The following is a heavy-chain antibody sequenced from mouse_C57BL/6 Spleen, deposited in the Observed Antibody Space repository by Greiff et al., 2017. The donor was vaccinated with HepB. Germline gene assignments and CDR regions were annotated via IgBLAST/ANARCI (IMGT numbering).Heavy chain of an antibody. J-gene: IGHJ2*01. Sequence: QVQLQQSGPELVKPGASVKISCKASGYSFTSYYIHWVKQRPGQGLEWIGWIYPGSGNTKYNEKFKGKATLTADTSASTAYMQLSSLTSEDSAVYYCARGSNYRCDYWGQGTTLTVSS. D-gene: IGHD2-5*01. CDR1: GYSFTSYY. CDR2: IYPGSGNT. CDR3: ARGSNYRCDY. V-gene: IGHV1-66*01.